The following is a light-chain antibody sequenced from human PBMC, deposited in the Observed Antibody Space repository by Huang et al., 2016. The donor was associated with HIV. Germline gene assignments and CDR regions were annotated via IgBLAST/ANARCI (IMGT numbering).Light chain of an antibody. CDR1: QVINTY. Sequence: IQMTQSPTSLSASVGDRVRITCRASQVINTYLNWFQQKPGKAPKFLIYDASTLHTGVPSRFSGSGSGTEFTLTIRGLQLDDLGTYYCQQSYSSSITFGQGTRL. V-gene: IGKV1-39*01. J-gene: IGKJ5*01. CDR2: DAS. CDR3: QQSYSSSIT.